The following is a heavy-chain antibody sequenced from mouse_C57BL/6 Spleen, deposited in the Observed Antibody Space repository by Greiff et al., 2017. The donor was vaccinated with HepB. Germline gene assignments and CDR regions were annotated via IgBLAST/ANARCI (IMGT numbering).Heavy chain of an antibody. CDR1: GHTFTSSF. V-gene: IGHV1-53*01. J-gene: IGHJ1*03. Sequence: HVPLPPPFPALLHTGPSVKPSFPSSGHTFTSSFLPPVKHRPGQGLEWIGNINPSNGGTNYNEKFKSKATLTVDKSSSTAYMQLSSLTSEDSAVYYCARSYGSSYWYFDVWGTGTTVTVSS. CDR3: ARSYGSSYWYFDV. CDR2: INPSNGGT. D-gene: IGHD1-1*01.